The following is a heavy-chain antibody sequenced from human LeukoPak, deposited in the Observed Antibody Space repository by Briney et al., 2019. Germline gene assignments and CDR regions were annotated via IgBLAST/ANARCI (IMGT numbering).Heavy chain of an antibody. V-gene: IGHV3-30-3*01. J-gene: IGHJ3*02. CDR2: ITYDGSNK. D-gene: IGHD5-18*01. CDR1: GFTFSSYA. CDR3: AGTWIQLWFAAFDI. Sequence: GGSLRLSCAASGFTFSSYAMHWVRQAPGKGLEWVAVITYDGSNKYYADSVKGRFTISRDNSKNTLYLQMNSLRAEDTAVYYCAGTWIQLWFAAFDIWGQGTMVTVSS.